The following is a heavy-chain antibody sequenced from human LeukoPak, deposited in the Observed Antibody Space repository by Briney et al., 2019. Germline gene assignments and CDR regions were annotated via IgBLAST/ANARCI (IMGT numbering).Heavy chain of an antibody. V-gene: IGHV1-18*01. CDR2: ISTYNGNT. CDR3: ARGYYDSSDYEYFQH. J-gene: IGHJ1*01. Sequence: ASVKVSCKASGYTFTSHGISWVRQAPGQGLEWMGWISTYNGNTNYAQKLQGRVSMTTDTSTSTAYMDLRSLRSDDTAVYYCARGYYDSSDYEYFQHWGQGTLVTVSS. D-gene: IGHD3-22*01. CDR1: GYTFTSHG.